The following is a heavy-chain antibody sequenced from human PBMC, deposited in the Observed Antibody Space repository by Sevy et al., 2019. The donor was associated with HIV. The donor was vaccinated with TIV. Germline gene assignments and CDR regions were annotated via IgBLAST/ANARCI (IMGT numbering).Heavy chain of an antibody. Sequence: GGSLRLSCAASGFTFDDYAMHWVRQAPGKGLEWVSGISWNSGSIGYADSVKGRFTISRDNAKNSLYLQMNSLRAEDTALYYCAKDLDYYYGMDVWGQGTTVTVSS. CDR2: ISWNSGSI. J-gene: IGHJ6*02. CDR3: AKDLDYYYGMDV. V-gene: IGHV3-9*01. CDR1: GFTFDDYA.